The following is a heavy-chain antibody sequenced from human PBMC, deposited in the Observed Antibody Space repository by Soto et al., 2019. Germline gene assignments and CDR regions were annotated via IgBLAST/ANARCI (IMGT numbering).Heavy chain of an antibody. Sequence: EVQLVESGGGLVQPGGSLRLSCAASGFTFSHYSMNWVRQAPGKGLEWVSYISSSSYTMNYADSVKGRFTISRDNAKKSLYLQMNSLRDEDTAVYYCARDVDYWGQGTLVTVSS. J-gene: IGHJ4*02. CDR2: ISSSSYTM. CDR3: ARDVDY. V-gene: IGHV3-48*02. CDR1: GFTFSHYS.